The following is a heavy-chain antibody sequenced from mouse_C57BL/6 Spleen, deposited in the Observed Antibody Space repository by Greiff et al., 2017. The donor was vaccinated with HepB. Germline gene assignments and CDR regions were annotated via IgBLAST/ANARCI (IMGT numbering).Heavy chain of an antibody. V-gene: IGHV1-69*01. CDR1: GYTFTSYW. J-gene: IGHJ2*01. CDR3: AIYYYGSSAY. D-gene: IGHD1-1*01. CDR2: IDPSDSYT. Sequence: QVQLQQPGAELVMPGASVKLSCKASGYTFTSYWMHWVKQRPGQGLEWIGEIDPSDSYTNYNQKFKGKSTLTVDKSSSTAYMQLSSLTSEDSAVYYCAIYYYGSSAYWGQGTTLTVSS.